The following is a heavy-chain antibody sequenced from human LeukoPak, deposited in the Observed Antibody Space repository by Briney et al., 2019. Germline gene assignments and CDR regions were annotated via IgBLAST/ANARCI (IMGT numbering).Heavy chain of an antibody. CDR2: IIPIFGTA. Sequence: SVKVSCKASGGTFSSYAISCVRQAPGQGLEWMGRIIPIFGTANYAQKFQGRVTITTDESTSTAYMELSSLRSEDTAVYYCAVNYYVQPLRYDYWGQGTLVTVSS. CDR3: AVNYYVQPLRYDY. J-gene: IGHJ4*02. V-gene: IGHV1-69*05. D-gene: IGHD3-10*02. CDR1: GGTFSSYA.